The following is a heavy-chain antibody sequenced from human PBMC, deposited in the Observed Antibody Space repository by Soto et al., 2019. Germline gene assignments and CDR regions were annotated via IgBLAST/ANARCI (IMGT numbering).Heavy chain of an antibody. CDR1: GFTFSSYW. D-gene: IGHD2-15*01. J-gene: IGHJ4*02. Sequence: EEQLVESGGGLVQPGGSLRLSCAASGFTFSSYWMHWVRQAPGKGLVWISRINTDGSSTSYVDSVQGRFTISRDNGKNTLFLQMNSLRGEDTAVYYCARRGSGVTRGLHYWGQGTLVTVSS. V-gene: IGHV3-74*01. CDR3: ARRGSGVTRGLHY. CDR2: INTDGSST.